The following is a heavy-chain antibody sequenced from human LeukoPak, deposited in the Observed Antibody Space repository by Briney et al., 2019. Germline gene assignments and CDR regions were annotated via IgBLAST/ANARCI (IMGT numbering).Heavy chain of an antibody. D-gene: IGHD3-9*01. J-gene: IGHJ5*02. Sequence: PSQTLSLTCTVSGGSISSYYWSWIRQPPGKGLEWIGYIYTSGSTNYNPSLKSRVTISVDTSKNQFSLKLSSVTAADTAVYYCARMHYDILTGYYRGIWFDPWGQGTLVSVCS. CDR2: IYTSGST. V-gene: IGHV4-4*09. CDR1: GGSISSYY. CDR3: ARMHYDILTGYYRGIWFDP.